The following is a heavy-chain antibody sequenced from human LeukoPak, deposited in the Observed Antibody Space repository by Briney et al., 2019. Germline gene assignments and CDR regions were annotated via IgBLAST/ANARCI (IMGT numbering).Heavy chain of an antibody. Sequence: GRSLRLSCATSGFTFSSYAMHWVRQAPGKGLEWVAVISSDGSDKYYADSVKGRFTISRDNARNSLYLQMNSLRAEDSAVYYCARESGESFDYWGQGTLVTVSS. CDR2: ISSDGSDK. CDR3: ARESGESFDY. J-gene: IGHJ4*02. CDR1: GFTFSSYA. D-gene: IGHD3-16*01. V-gene: IGHV3-30-3*01.